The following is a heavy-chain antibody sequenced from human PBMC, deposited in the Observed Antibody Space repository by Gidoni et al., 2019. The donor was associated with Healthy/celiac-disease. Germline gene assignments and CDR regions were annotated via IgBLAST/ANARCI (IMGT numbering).Heavy chain of an antibody. Sequence: QVQLQQWGAGLLKPSETLSLTCAVYGGSFSGYYWSWIRQPPGKGLEWIGEINHSRSTNYNPSLKSRVTISVDTSKNQFSLKLSSVTAADTAVYYCARVSQRRVGATPDPPHVWGQGTLVTVSS. V-gene: IGHV4-34*01. D-gene: IGHD1-26*01. J-gene: IGHJ4*02. CDR2: INHSRST. CDR3: ARVSQRRVGATPDPPHV. CDR1: GGSFSGYY.